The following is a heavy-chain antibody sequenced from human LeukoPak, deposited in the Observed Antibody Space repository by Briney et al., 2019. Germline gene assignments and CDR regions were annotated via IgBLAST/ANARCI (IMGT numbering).Heavy chain of an antibody. CDR3: ARVRQNSYGYYYYGMDV. J-gene: IGHJ6*02. V-gene: IGHV1-18*01. CDR1: GYTFTTDG. CDR2: ISARSGNI. Sequence: ASVKVSCKALGYTFTTDGISWVRQAPGQGLEWMGWISARSGNIKYTQKLQGRVTITTDTSTSTAHMELRSLRSDDTAVYYCARVRQNSYGYYYYGMDVWGQGTTVTVSS. D-gene: IGHD5-18*01.